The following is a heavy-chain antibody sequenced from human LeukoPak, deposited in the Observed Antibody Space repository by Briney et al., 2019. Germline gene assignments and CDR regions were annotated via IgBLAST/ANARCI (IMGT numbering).Heavy chain of an antibody. CDR2: INNTGST. D-gene: IGHD3-22*01. CDR3: ARGKGRARGPYHYDSSGYYYFDY. V-gene: IGHV4-34*01. CDR1: GGSFSGYY. J-gene: IGHJ4*02. Sequence: SETLSLTCAVYGGSFSGYYWSWFRQPPGKGLEWIGEINNTGSTNYNPSLKSRVTISVDTSKNQFSLKLSSVTAADTAVYYCARGKGRARGPYHYDSSGYYYFDYWGQGTLVTVSS.